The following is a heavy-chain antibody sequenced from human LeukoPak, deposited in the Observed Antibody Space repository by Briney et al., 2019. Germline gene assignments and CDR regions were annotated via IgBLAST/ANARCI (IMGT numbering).Heavy chain of an antibody. D-gene: IGHD2-15*01. J-gene: IGHJ3*02. CDR2: IYTRGST. CDR1: GGSNNIYH. V-gene: IGHV4-4*07. CDR3: ARGRYCSADICSGGDAFDI. Sequence: PETLSLSCTVSGGSNNIYHGSCRRKPAGKGLEWCGRIYTRGSTNYNPSLKSRVTMSVDTSKNQFSLKLSSVTAADTAVYYCARGRYCSADICSGGDAFDIWGQGTMVSVSS.